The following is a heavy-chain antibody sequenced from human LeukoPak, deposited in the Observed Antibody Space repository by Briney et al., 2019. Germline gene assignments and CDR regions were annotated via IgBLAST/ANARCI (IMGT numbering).Heavy chain of an antibody. J-gene: IGHJ4*02. CDR2: IGSNGDST. D-gene: IGHD5-18*01. CDR1: GFTFRTYS. V-gene: IGHV3-64D*06. CDR3: VKGWTQLDY. Sequence: GGSLRLSCSASGFTFRTYSMHWVRQAPGKGLEYVSAIGSNGDSTYYADSVKGRFTISRDNSKNTLYPQMSSLRAEDTAVYYCVKGWTQLDYWGQGTLVTVSS.